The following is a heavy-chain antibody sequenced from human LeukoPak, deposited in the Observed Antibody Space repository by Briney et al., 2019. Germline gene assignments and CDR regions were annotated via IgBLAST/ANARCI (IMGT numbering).Heavy chain of an antibody. D-gene: IGHD3-22*01. CDR1: GFTFNIYA. Sequence: GGSLRLSCAASGFTFNIYAMSWVRLAPGKELDWVSAISGSGGSTYYADSVKGRFTVSRDYAKNSLYLQMNSLRAEDTAVYYCARSLLPRSGFFYYFDYWGQGTLVTVSS. J-gene: IGHJ4*02. CDR2: ISGSGGST. CDR3: ARSLLPRSGFFYYFDY. V-gene: IGHV3-23*01.